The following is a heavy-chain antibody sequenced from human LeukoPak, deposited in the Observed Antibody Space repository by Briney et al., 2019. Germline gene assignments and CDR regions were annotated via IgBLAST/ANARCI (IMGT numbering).Heavy chain of an antibody. CDR1: GYTFTDYY. CDR3: ATDRPITMVRAVGVWFDP. V-gene: IGHV1-69-2*01. J-gene: IGHJ5*02. Sequence: ASVKVSCKASGYTFTDYYMHWVQQAPGKGLEWMGRVDPEDGETIYAEKFQGRVTITADTSTDTAYMELSSLRSEDTAVYYCATDRPITMVRAVGVWFDPWGQGTLVTVSS. D-gene: IGHD3-10*01. CDR2: VDPEDGET.